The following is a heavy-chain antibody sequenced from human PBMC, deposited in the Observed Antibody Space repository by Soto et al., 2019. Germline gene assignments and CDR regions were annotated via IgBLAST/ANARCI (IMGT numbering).Heavy chain of an antibody. CDR2: INYSGSA. D-gene: IGHD5-12*01. J-gene: IGHJ4*02. CDR3: ARAGHIPYDYAY. V-gene: IGHV4-61*01. Sequence: PSQTRPLTCIVSGVSVRGGSYYWTWIRQPPGKGREWIGDINYSGSANYNPSLKSRVTISLDTSKTHVSVTMRSVSPADTAVYYCARAGHIPYDYAYWRQRTLVTASS. CDR1: GVSVRGGSYY.